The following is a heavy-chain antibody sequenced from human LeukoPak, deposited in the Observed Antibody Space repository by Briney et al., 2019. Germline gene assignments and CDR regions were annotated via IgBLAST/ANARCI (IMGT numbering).Heavy chain of an antibody. CDR3: ARVLETDCSGGSCYSGLDY. V-gene: IGHV3-21*01. CDR2: ISRTSSYI. D-gene: IGHD2-15*01. J-gene: IGHJ4*02. CDR1: GFTFSSYN. Sequence: PGGSLRLSCAASGFTFSSYNMNWVHQAPGKGLEWVSSISRTSSYIYYADSAKGRFTISRDNAQTSLYLQMNSLKVEDTAVYYCARVLETDCSGGSCYSGLDYWGQGTLVTVSP.